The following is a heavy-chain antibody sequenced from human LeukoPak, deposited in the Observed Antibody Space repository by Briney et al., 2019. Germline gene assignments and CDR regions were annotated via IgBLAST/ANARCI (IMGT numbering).Heavy chain of an antibody. J-gene: IGHJ4*02. Sequence: ASVKVSCMASGYTFTSYYMHWVRQAPGQGLEWMAIINPSGGSTTYAQKFQGRVTMTRDTSTSTVYMELSSLRSEDTAVYYCARATAAGRRVDYWGQGTLVTVSS. CDR1: GYTFTSYY. V-gene: IGHV1-46*01. CDR2: INPSGGST. CDR3: ARATAAGRRVDY. D-gene: IGHD6-13*01.